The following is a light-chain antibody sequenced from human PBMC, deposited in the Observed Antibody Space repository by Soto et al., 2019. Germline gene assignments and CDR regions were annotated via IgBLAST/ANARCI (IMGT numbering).Light chain of an antibody. CDR3: QQSYSTPLT. J-gene: IGKJ4*01. CDR2: GTS. V-gene: IGKV1-39*01. CDR1: ENIFSY. Sequence: DIQMTQSPSSLSASVGDRVTITCRASENIFSYVNWYRQKSGNAPKLLVFGTSSLHSGVPSGFSGSGSGTDFTLTISSPQPEDFATYYCQQSYSTPLTFGGGTKVDIK.